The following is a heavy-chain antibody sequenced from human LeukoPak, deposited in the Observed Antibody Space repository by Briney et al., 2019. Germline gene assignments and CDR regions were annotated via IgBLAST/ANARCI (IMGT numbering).Heavy chain of an antibody. CDR3: ARVSIGGGGDY. Sequence: SETLSLTCTVSGGSISSSNWWSWVRQPPGKGLEWIGRIYSSGSTDYNPSLKSRLTMSIDTSKNQFSLKLSSVTAADTAVYYCARVSIGGGGDYWGQGTLVTVSS. J-gene: IGHJ4*02. CDR2: IYSSGST. D-gene: IGHD6-6*01. CDR1: GGSISSSNW. V-gene: IGHV4-4*02.